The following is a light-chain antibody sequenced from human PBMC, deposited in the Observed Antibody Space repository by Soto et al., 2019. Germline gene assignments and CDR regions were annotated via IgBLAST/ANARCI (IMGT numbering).Light chain of an antibody. CDR3: QQSATSAWT. Sequence: EIVLTHSPGTLSLSPGERATLYCRASQSVSSSSLAWYQQKPRQAPRLLIYGASSRATGIPDRFSGSGSGTDFTLTISRLEPEDFAVYYCQQSATSAWTFGQGTKVEIK. CDR2: GAS. CDR1: QSVSSSS. V-gene: IGKV3-20*01. J-gene: IGKJ1*01.